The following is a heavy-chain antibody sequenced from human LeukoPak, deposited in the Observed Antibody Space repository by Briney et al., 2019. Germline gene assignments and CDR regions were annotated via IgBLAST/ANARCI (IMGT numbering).Heavy chain of an antibody. CDR1: GGSFSGYY. D-gene: IGHD3-3*01. V-gene: IGHV4-34*01. J-gene: IGHJ3*02. CDR3: ARAATTIFGVVTLDAFDI. CDR2: INHSGST. Sequence: PSETLSLTCAVYGGSFSGYYWSWIRQPPGKGLEWIGEINHSGSTNYNPSLKSRVTISVDTSKNQFSLKLSSVTAADTAVYYCARAATTIFGVVTLDAFDIWGQGTMVTVSS.